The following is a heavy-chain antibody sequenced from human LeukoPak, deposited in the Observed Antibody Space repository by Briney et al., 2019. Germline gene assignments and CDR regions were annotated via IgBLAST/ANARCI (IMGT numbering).Heavy chain of an antibody. CDR2: IIPIFGTA. CDR1: GGTFSSYA. Sequence: SVKVSCKASGGTFSSYAISWVRQAPGQGLEWMGGIIPIFGTANYAQKFQGRVTITADKSTSTAYMELSSLRSEDTAVYYCARGSSGSFKTYYFDYWGQGTLVTVSS. D-gene: IGHD1-26*01. CDR3: ARGSSGSFKTYYFDY. J-gene: IGHJ4*02. V-gene: IGHV1-69*06.